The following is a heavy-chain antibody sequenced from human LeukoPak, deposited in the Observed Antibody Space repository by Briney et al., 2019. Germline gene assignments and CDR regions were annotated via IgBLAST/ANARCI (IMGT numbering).Heavy chain of an antibody. D-gene: IGHD3-3*01. Sequence: GGSLRLSCAASGFDLSSNWMHWVRHAPGQGLVWVSRVKGDGISTNYADSVKGRFTISRDIAKNTLYLQMNSLRAEDTGVYYCAKDHYWSIDYWGRGTLVTVSS. CDR3: AKDHYWSIDY. J-gene: IGHJ4*02. V-gene: IGHV3-74*01. CDR1: GFDLSSNW. CDR2: VKGDGIST.